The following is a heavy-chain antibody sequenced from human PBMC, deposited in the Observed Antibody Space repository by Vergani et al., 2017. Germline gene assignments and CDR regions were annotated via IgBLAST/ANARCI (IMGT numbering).Heavy chain of an antibody. CDR2: ISGSGGST. Sequence: EVQLLESGGGLVQPGGSLRLSCAASGFTFSSYAMSWVRQAPGQGLEWVSAISGSGGSTYYADSVQGRFTISRDNSKNTLYLQMNSLRAEDTAVYYCAKGPSRYCSSTSCYRYFQHWGQGTLVTVSS. J-gene: IGHJ1*01. D-gene: IGHD2-2*01. CDR1: GFTFSSYA. CDR3: AKGPSRYCSSTSCYRYFQH. V-gene: IGHV3-23*01.